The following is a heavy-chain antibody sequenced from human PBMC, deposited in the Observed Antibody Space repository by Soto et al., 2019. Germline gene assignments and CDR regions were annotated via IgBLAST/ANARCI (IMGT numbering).Heavy chain of an antibody. Sequence: SETLSLTCIVSGGSISSSSDYWGWIRQPPGKGLEWIGSINYSGNTYYSPSLQSRITMSVDTSKNHFSLKVNSVAAADTAIYYCARIVIGGSNWFDPWGQGTLVTVSS. CDR3: ARIVIGGSNWFDP. D-gene: IGHD3-16*02. V-gene: IGHV4-39*02. J-gene: IGHJ5*02. CDR2: INYSGNT. CDR1: GGSISSSSDY.